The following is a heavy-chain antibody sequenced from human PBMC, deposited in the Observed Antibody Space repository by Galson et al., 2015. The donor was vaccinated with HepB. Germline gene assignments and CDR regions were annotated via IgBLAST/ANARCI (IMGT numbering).Heavy chain of an antibody. CDR1: GFTFSSYS. CDR3: ARGPMITFGGVIVNYFDY. J-gene: IGHJ4*02. Sequence: SLRLSCAASGFTFSSYSMNWVRQAPGKGLEWVSSVSSSSSYIYYADSVKGRFTISRDNAKNSLYLQMNSLRAEDTAVYYCARGPMITFGGVIVNYFDYWGQGTLVTVSS. V-gene: IGHV3-21*01. D-gene: IGHD3-16*02. CDR2: VSSSSSYI.